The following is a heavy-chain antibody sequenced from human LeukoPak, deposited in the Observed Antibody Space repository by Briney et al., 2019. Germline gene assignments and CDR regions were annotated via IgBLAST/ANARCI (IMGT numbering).Heavy chain of an antibody. CDR2: INRSGST. CDR3: ARVRWLGGLDY. J-gene: IGHJ4*02. V-gene: IGHV4-34*01. Sequence: SETLSLTCAVYGGSFSGYYWSWIRQPPGKGLGWIGEINRSGSTNYNPSLKSRVTISVDTSKNQFSLKLSSVTAADTAVYYCARVRWLGGLDYWGQGTLVTVSS. D-gene: IGHD3-10*01. CDR1: GGSFSGYY.